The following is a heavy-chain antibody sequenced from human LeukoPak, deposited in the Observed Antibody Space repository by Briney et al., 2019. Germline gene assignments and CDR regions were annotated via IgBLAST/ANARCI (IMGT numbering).Heavy chain of an antibody. D-gene: IGHD1-26*01. J-gene: IGHJ4*02. CDR2: IRGDNGNT. Sequence: GASVKVSCKASGYTFTNYEINWVRQAPGQGLEWMGWIRGDNGNTNYAQKIQGRVTMTTDTSTSTAYLELRSLTSDDTAVYFCAREPRWERPFDFWGQGTLVTVSS. V-gene: IGHV1-18*01. CDR3: AREPRWERPFDF. CDR1: GYTFTNYE.